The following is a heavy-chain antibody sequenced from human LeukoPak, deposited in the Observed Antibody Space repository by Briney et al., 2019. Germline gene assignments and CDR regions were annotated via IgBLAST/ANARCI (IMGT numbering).Heavy chain of an antibody. Sequence: GESLKISCKGSGYSLTSYWIGWVRQMPGKGLEWMGIIYPGDSDTRYSPSFQGQVTISADKSISTAYLQWSSLKASDTAMYYCARSRYYYYDSSGYYEFDYWGQGTLVTVSS. J-gene: IGHJ4*02. CDR3: ARSRYYYYDSSGYYEFDY. CDR2: IYPGDSDT. D-gene: IGHD3-22*01. V-gene: IGHV5-51*01. CDR1: GYSLTSYW.